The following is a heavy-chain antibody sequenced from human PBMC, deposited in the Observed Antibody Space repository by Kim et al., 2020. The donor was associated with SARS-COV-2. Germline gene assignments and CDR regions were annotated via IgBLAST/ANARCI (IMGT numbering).Heavy chain of an antibody. CDR1: GGTFSSYA. CDR3: ARSPYYGSGSPGDY. Sequence: SVKVSCKASGGTFSSYAISWVRQAPGQGLEWMGGIIPIFGTANYAQKFQGRVTITADESTSTAYMELSSLRSEDTAVYYCARSPYYGSGSPGDYWGQGTLVTVSS. CDR2: IIPIFGTA. J-gene: IGHJ4*02. D-gene: IGHD3-10*01. V-gene: IGHV1-69*13.